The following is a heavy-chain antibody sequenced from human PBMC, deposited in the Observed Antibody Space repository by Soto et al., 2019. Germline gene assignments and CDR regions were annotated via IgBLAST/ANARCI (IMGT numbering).Heavy chain of an antibody. V-gene: IGHV3-23*01. CDR2: ISGSDDSK. Sequence: EVQLLESGGVWVQPGESLRLSFAASGFTLSSYAMSWVRRAPGKGLEWVPVISGSDDSKYYADSVKGRFTISRDNSKNTRYLQMNSLRAEDTAVYYCAKRSSSSTFDYWGQGTLVTVSS. D-gene: IGHD6-6*01. J-gene: IGHJ4*02. CDR1: GFTLSSYA. CDR3: AKRSSSSTFDY.